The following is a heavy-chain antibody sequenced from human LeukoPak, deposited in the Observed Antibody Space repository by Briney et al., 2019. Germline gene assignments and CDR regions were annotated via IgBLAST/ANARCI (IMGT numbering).Heavy chain of an antibody. V-gene: IGHV4-59*01. Sequence: PSETLSLTCTVSGGSISSYYWSWIRQPPGKGLEWIGYIYYSGSTNYNPSLKSRVTISVDTSKNQFSLKLSSVTAADTAVYYCARDLTAYCGGDCYSAHYFGYWGQGTLVTVSS. CDR3: ARDLTAYCGGDCYSAHYFGY. D-gene: IGHD2-21*02. J-gene: IGHJ4*02. CDR1: GGSISSYY. CDR2: IYYSGST.